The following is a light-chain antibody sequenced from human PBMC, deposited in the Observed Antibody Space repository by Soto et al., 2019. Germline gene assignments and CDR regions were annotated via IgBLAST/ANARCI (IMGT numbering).Light chain of an antibody. CDR2: GAS. J-gene: IGKJ1*01. CDR3: QQYNSRPPT. V-gene: IGKV3-15*01. Sequence: EIVMTQSPATLSVSPGERVTLSCRASQSVSSDLAWYQQKPGQAPRLLIYGASTRATGIPARFSGSGSGTEFTLTINSLQSEDFAVYYCQQYNSRPPTFGQGTKVEIK. CDR1: QSVSSD.